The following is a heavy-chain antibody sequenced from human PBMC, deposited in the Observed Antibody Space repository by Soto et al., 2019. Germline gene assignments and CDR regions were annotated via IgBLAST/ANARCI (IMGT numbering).Heavy chain of an antibody. CDR3: VKGKESGYRGAFGS. CDR1: GFNFGSYA. CDR2: VSGSGSSP. Sequence: EEQLLESGGGLVQPGGSLRLSCAATGFNFGSYAMGWVRQAPGQGLEWVSGVSGSGSSPYYADSVKGRLTISKDKSKNTLYLDRNNLRSEDTAVYFCVKGKESGYRGAFGSWGQGTMVTVSS. J-gene: IGHJ4*02. D-gene: IGHD5-18*01. V-gene: IGHV3-23*01.